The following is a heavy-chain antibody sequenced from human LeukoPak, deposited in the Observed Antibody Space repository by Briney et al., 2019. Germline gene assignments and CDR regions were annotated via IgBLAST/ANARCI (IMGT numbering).Heavy chain of an antibody. CDR1: GGSISSSSYY. D-gene: IGHD2-2*02. CDR2: IYYSGST. Sequence: SETLSHTCTVSGGSISSSSYYWGWIRQPPGKGLEWIGSIYYSGSTYYNPSLKSRVTISVDTSKNQFSLKLSSVTAADTAVYYCATLWDCSSTSCYMDDAFDIWGQGTMVTVSS. CDR3: ATLWDCSSTSCYMDDAFDI. J-gene: IGHJ3*02. V-gene: IGHV4-39*07.